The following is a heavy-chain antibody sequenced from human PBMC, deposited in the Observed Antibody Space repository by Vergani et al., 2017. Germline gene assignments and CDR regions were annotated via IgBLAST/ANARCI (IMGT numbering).Heavy chain of an antibody. J-gene: IGHJ6*02. CDR1: GGTFSSYA. D-gene: IGHD6-19*01. CDR2: IIPILGTA. Sequence: QVQLVQSGAEVKKPGASVKVSCKASGGTFSSYAISWVRQAPGQGLEWMGRIIPILGTANYAQKFQGRVTITADESTSTAYMELSRLRSDDTAVYYCAREWLDPPYYYGMDVWGQGTTVTVSS. CDR3: AREWLDPPYYYGMDV. V-gene: IGHV1-69*11.